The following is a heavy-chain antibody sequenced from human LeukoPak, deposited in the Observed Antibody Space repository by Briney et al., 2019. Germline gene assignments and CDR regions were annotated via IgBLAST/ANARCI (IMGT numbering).Heavy chain of an antibody. CDR1: GFTFSSYS. CDR3: ARDYAYAFDI. Sequence: GGSLRLSCAASGFTFSSYSMSWVRQAPGRGLEWASYISERSSSIYYADSVKGRFTISRDNAKNSLYLQMNSLRDEYTAVYYCARDYAYAFDIWGQGTMVTVSS. D-gene: IGHD2-2*01. CDR2: ISERSSSI. J-gene: IGHJ3*02. V-gene: IGHV3-48*02.